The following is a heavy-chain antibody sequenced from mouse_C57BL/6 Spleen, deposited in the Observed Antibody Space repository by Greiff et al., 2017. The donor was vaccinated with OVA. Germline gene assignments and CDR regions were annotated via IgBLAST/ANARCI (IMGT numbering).Heavy chain of an antibody. CDR1: GFTFSSYA. CDR3: ARGGTTVVATRWYFDV. Sequence: EVKLMESGGGLVKPGGSLKLSCAASGFTFSSYAMSWVRQTPEKRLEWVATISDGGSYTYYPDNVKGRFTISRDNAKNNRYLQMSHLKSEDTAMYYCARGGTTVVATRWYFDVWGTGTTVTVSS. J-gene: IGHJ1*03. V-gene: IGHV5-4*03. D-gene: IGHD1-1*01. CDR2: ISDGGSYT.